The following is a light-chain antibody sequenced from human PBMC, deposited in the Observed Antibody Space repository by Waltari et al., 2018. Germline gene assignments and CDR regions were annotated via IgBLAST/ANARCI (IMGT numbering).Light chain of an antibody. CDR1: QGISSY. J-gene: IGKJ1*01. Sequence: ALRVTKSPSSLSASTGDRVPITCLASQGISSYLAWYQQKPGKAPKLLIYAASTLQSGVPSRVSGSGSGTDFTLTISCLQSDDFATYYCQQYYSYPRTFGQGTKVEIK. V-gene: IGKV1-8*01. CDR2: AAS. CDR3: QQYYSYPRT.